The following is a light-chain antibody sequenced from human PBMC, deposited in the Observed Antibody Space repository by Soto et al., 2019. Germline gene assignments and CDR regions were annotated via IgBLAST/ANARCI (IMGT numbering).Light chain of an antibody. CDR1: ESFLYSSNNKNY. J-gene: IGKJ4*01. Sequence: DIVMTQSTASLAVSLGERATINCKSSESFLYSSNNKNYLAWYQQIPGQAPRLLIYGASTRATGVPARFSGSGSATQFTLTISSLQSEDFGFYYCQQYHQWPVAFGGGTKVDI. CDR2: GAS. V-gene: IGKV4-1*01. CDR3: QQYHQWPVA.